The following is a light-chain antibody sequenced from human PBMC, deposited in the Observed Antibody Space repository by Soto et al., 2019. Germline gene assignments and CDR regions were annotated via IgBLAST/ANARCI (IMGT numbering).Light chain of an antibody. J-gene: IGKJ1*01. CDR2: GAS. CDR1: QSVSSN. V-gene: IGKV3-15*01. CDR3: QQYNNWPL. Sequence: EIVMTQSPATLSVSPGERATLSCRASQSVSSNLAWYQQKPGQAPRLLIYGASTRATGIPARFSGSGSGTEFTLTISSLQSEDFVVYYCQQYNNWPLFGQGTKV.